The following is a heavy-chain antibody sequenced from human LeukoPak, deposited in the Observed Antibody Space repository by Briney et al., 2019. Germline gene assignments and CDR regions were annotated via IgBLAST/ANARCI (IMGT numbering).Heavy chain of an antibody. CDR1: GYSFNNFG. CDR2: ISGYNYDDT. V-gene: IGHV1-18*01. D-gene: IGHD2-15*01. Sequence: ASVKVSCKASGYSFNNFGISWVRQAPGQGLEWMGWISGYNYDDTHYAQKFQGRVTMTTDTSTNTAYMDLKSLRSDDTAMYYCAKDFYNSGGRWYDCFDIWGQGTMATVSS. CDR3: AKDFYNSGGRWYDCFDI. J-gene: IGHJ3*02.